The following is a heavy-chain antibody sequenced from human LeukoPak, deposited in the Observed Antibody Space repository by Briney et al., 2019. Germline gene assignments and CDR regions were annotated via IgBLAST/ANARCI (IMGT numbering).Heavy chain of an antibody. J-gene: IGHJ6*03. Sequence: SQTLSLTCTVSGGSISSGGYFWSWIRQHPGKGLEWIAHIYHAGSTHDNPSLRGRVAISLDTSAYQFSLRLSSVTAADTAVYFCARATHYSASTGGPYMDVWGQGTTVTVSS. CDR2: IYHAGST. D-gene: IGHD3-22*01. V-gene: IGHV4-31*03. CDR3: ARATHYSASTGGPYMDV. CDR1: GGSISSGGYF.